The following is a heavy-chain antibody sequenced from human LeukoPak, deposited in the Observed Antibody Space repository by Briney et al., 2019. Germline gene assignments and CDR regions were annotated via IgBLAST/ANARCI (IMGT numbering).Heavy chain of an antibody. CDR3: ARDGGGWRGAFDI. CDR2: IIRIFGTA. CDR1: GGTFSSYA. V-gene: IGHV1-69*05. D-gene: IGHD3-16*01. J-gene: IGHJ3*02. Sequence: GASVKVSCKASGGTFSSYAISWVRQAPGQGLEWMGGIIRIFGTANYAQKFQGRVTITTDESTSTAYMELSSLRSEDTAVYYCARDGGGWRGAFDIWGQGTMVTVSS.